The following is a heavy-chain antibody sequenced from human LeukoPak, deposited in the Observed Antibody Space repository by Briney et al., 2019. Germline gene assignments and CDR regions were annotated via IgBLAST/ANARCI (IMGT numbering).Heavy chain of an antibody. CDR1: GGSFSGYY. CDR3: ARPYGSGSYSSYYSYYMDV. J-gene: IGHJ6*03. D-gene: IGHD3-10*01. CDR2: INHSGST. V-gene: IGHV4-34*01. Sequence: PSETLSLTCAVYGGSFSGYYWSWIRQPPGKGLEWIGEINHSGSTNYNPSLKSRVTISVDTSKNQFSLKLSSVTAADTAVYHCARPYGSGSYSSYYSYYMDVWGKGTTVTISS.